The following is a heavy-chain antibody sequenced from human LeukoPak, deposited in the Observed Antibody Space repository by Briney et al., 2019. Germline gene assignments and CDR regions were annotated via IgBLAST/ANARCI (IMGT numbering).Heavy chain of an antibody. Sequence: GGSLILACSASGFTFSTYWMYWVRRAPGKGLEWVANINQDGSHKNYVDSVKGRFTNSTDNAKSSVYLQMSGLRVADTAVYYCVSAPGWTLDYWGQGTLVTVSS. CDR1: GFTFSTYW. V-gene: IGHV3-7*01. D-gene: IGHD3/OR15-3a*01. CDR3: VSAPGWTLDY. J-gene: IGHJ4*02. CDR2: INQDGSHK.